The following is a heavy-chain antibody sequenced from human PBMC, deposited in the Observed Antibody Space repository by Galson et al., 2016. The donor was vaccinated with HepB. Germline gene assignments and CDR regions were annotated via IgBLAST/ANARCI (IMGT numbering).Heavy chain of an antibody. CDR3: ARARSRGWSDAFDY. Sequence: CAISGDSVSSNSAAWNWFRQSTSRGLEWLGRTYYRSKWYNDYRLSLKTRININADTSWNEVSLQLKSVTLEDTAVYYCARARSRGWSDAFDYWGQGTLVTISS. J-gene: IGHJ4*02. CDR2: TYYRSKWYN. V-gene: IGHV6-1*01. CDR1: GDSVSSNSAA. D-gene: IGHD6-19*01.